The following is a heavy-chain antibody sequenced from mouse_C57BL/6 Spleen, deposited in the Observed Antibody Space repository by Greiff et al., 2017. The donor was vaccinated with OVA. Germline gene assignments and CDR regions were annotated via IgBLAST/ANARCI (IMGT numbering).Heavy chain of an antibody. D-gene: IGHD2-1*01. J-gene: IGHJ2*01. CDR2: ISSCSSTI. Sequence: EVQLMESGGGLVKPGGSLKLSCAASGFTFSDYGMHWVRQAPETGLEWVAYISSCSSTISYAETEKGRFTISRDNAKKTQFLQMTSLRSEDTAMYYCARRGNPFDYWGQGTTLTVSS. CDR3: ARRGNPFDY. V-gene: IGHV5-17*01. CDR1: GFTFSDYG.